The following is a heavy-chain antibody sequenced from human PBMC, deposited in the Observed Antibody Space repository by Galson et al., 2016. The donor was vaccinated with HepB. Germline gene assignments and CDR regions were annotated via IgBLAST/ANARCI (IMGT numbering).Heavy chain of an antibody. J-gene: IGHJ5*02. CDR3: AREKGYCSGGSCENWFDP. CDR2: IYSGGSK. CDR1: GFTVSSNY. V-gene: IGHV3-53*01. Sequence: SLRLSCAASGFTVSSNYMSWVRQAPGKGLEWVSVIYSGGSKYYADSVKGRFTTSRDNSKNTLYLQMNSLRAEDTAVYYCAREKGYCSGGSCENWFDPWGQGTLVTVSS. D-gene: IGHD2-15*01.